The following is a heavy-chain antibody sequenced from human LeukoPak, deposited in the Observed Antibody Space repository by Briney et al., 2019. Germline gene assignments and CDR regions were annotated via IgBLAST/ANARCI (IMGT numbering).Heavy chain of an antibody. D-gene: IGHD3-10*01. CDR2: INPNSGGT. CDR1: GYTFTGYY. CDR3: ATVIGGSGPYDAFDI. J-gene: IGHJ3*02. Sequence: ASVKVSCKASGYTFTGYYMHWVRQAPGQGLEWMGWINPNSGGTNYAQKFQGRVTMTEDTSTDTAYMELSSLRSEDTAVYYCATVIGGSGPYDAFDIWGQGTMVTVSS. V-gene: IGHV1-2*02.